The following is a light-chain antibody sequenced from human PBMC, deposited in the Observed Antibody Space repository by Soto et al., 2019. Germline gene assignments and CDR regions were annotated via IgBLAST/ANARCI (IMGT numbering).Light chain of an antibody. Sequence: EIVLTQSPASLSLSPGERATLSCRASQSISTYLAWYQHKPGQAPRLLIYDTSNRATGVPARFSGGGSGTDFTLTISSLEPEDFATYYCQQYNSWTFGQGTKVEIK. CDR1: QSISTY. V-gene: IGKV3-11*01. J-gene: IGKJ1*01. CDR3: QQYNSWT. CDR2: DTS.